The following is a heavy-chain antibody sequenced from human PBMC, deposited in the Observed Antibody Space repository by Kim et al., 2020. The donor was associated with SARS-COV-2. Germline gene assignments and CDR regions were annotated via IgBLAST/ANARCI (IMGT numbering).Heavy chain of an antibody. D-gene: IGHD3-10*01. J-gene: IGHJ4*02. V-gene: IGHV1-3*01. CDR2: INAGNGNT. CDR1: GYTFTSYA. Sequence: ASVKVSCKASGYTFTSYAMHWVRQAPGQRLEWMGWINAGNGNTKYSQKFQGRVTITRDTSASTAYMELSSLRSEDTAVYYCARIPTRLLWFGEPLDYWGQGTLVTVPS. CDR3: ARIPTRLLWFGEPLDY.